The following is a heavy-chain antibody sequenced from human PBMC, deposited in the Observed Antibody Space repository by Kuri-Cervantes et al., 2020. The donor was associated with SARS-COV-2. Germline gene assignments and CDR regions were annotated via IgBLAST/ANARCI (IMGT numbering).Heavy chain of an antibody. CDR3: ARDKWPIVVVTCYFDY. J-gene: IGHJ4*02. D-gene: IGHD2-21*02. CDR2: ISSSSSTI. V-gene: IGHV3-48*01. CDR1: GFTFSSYS. Sequence: GGSLRLSCAASGFTFSSYSMNWVRQAPGKRLEWVSYISSSSSTIYYADSVKGRFTISRDNAKNSLYLQMNSLRAEDTAVYYCARDKWPIVVVTCYFDYWGQGTLVTVSS.